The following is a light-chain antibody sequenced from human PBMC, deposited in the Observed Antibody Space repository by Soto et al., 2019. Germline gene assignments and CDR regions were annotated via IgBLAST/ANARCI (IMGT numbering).Light chain of an antibody. Sequence: DIPMTQSPSSLSASVGARDTITCRASHPISNYLNWYQHRPGKAPKXMIYGASTLQSGVPSRFSGSESGTDCTLTITSLQPEDGATYYCQQTYATPITLGQGTRLEIK. V-gene: IGKV1-39*01. J-gene: IGKJ5*01. CDR3: QQTYATPIT. CDR1: HPISNY. CDR2: GAS.